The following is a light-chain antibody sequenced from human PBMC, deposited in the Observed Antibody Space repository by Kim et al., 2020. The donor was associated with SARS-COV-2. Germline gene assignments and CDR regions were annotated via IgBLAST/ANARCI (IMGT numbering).Light chain of an antibody. CDR2: AAS. CDR1: HSISTY. J-gene: IGKJ4*01. Sequence: DIQMTQSPSSLAASVGDRVTIACRASHSISTYLNWYQQKPGKAPKLLIYAASSLQSGVPSKFSGSGSGTDFTLTINTLQPEDFATYYCQQYYNYPLTFGGGTKVDIK. CDR3: QQYYNYPLT. V-gene: IGKV1-16*02.